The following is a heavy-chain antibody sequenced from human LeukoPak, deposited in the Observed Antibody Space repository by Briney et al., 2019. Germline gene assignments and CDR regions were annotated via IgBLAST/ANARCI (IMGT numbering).Heavy chain of an antibody. CDR3: AKAPVTTCRGAYCYPFDY. J-gene: IGHJ4*02. CDR2: ISVSGNT. Sequence: ETLSLTCTVSGGSISSSSYYWGWVRQAPGKALEWVSAISVSGNTYHADSVKGRFTISRDSSKSTLFLQMNRLRPEDAAVYYCAKAPVTTCRGAYCYPFDYWGQGTLVTVSS. CDR1: GGSISSSSYY. D-gene: IGHD2-21*01. V-gene: IGHV3-23*01.